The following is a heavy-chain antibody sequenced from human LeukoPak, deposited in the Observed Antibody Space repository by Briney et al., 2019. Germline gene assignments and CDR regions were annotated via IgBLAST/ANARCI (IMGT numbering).Heavy chain of an antibody. Sequence: PGGSLRLSCAASGFTFSSYSMNWARQAPGKGLEWVSYISSSSSTIYYADSVKGRFTISRDNAKNSLYLQMNSLRAEDTAVYYCARGVGYYYDSSGYSEVPWGQGTLVTVSS. CDR2: ISSSSSTI. V-gene: IGHV3-48*01. D-gene: IGHD3-22*01. CDR1: GFTFSSYS. CDR3: ARGVGYYYDSSGYSEVP. J-gene: IGHJ5*02.